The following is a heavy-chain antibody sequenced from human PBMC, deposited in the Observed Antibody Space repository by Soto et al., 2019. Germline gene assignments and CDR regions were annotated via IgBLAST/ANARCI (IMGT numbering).Heavy chain of an antibody. CDR3: SSSIVVVTALDY. J-gene: IGHJ4*02. CDR1: GYTFTSYA. V-gene: IGHV1-3*05. D-gene: IGHD2-21*02. CDR2: INAGNGNT. Sequence: QVQLVQSGAEEKKPGASVKVSCKASGYTFTSYAMHWVRQAPGQRLEWMGWINAGNGNTKYSQKFQGRVTITRDTSASTAYMELGRLRSEDTAVYYCSSSIVVVTALDYGGQGTLVTVSS.